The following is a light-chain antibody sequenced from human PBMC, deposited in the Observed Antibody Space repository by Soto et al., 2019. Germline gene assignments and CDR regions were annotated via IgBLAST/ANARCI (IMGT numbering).Light chain of an antibody. CDR1: GSDVGGYNY. CDR3: CSYAGSYIYV. Sequence: QSALTQPRSVSGSPGQSVTISCTGTGSDVGGYNYVSWYQQHPDKAPKLMIYDVSQRPSGVPDRFSGSRSGNTASLTISGLQAEDEADYYCCSYAGSYIYVFGTGTKVTVL. J-gene: IGLJ1*01. V-gene: IGLV2-11*01. CDR2: DVS.